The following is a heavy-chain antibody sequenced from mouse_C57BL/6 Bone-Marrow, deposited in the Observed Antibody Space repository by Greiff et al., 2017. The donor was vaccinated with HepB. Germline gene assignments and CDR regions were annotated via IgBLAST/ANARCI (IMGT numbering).Heavy chain of an antibody. V-gene: IGHV5-17*01. CDR3: ARLGDYDVDYAMDY. D-gene: IGHD2-4*01. Sequence: EVKVEESGGGLVKPGGSLKLSCAASGFTFSDYGMHWVRQAPEKGLEWVAYISSGSSTIYYADTVKGRFTISRDNAKNTLFLQMTSLRSEDTAMYYCARLGDYDVDYAMDYWGQGTSVTVSS. CDR2: ISSGSSTI. CDR1: GFTFSDYG. J-gene: IGHJ4*01.